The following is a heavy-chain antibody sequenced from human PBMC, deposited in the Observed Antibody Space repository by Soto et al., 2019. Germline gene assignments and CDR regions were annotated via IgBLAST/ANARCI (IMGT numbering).Heavy chain of an antibody. Sequence: GGSLRLSCAASGFTFSSYGMHWVRQAPGKGLEWVAVIWYDGSNKYYADSVKGRFTISRDNSKNTLYLQMNSLRAEDTAVYYCARARKLWSFDYWGQGTLVTVSS. CDR2: IWYDGSNK. CDR3: ARARKLWSFDY. CDR1: GFTFSSYG. D-gene: IGHD5-18*01. V-gene: IGHV3-33*01. J-gene: IGHJ4*02.